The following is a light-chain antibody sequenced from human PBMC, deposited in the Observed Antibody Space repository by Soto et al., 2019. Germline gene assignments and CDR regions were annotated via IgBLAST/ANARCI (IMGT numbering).Light chain of an antibody. CDR1: DVGGYKY. Sequence: DVGGYKYVSWYQQHPGKAPKLMIYDVSNRPSGVSDRFSGSKSGNTASLTISGLQSEDEADYYCSSYTSSNSYVFGTGTKVTVL. CDR2: DVS. J-gene: IGLJ1*01. V-gene: IGLV2-14*03. CDR3: SSYTSSNSYV.